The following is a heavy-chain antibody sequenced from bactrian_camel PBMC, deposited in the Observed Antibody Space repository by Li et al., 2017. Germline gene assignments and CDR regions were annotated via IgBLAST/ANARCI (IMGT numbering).Heavy chain of an antibody. J-gene: IGHJ4*01. CDR1: GDTFRKNC. CDR3: AARTLYSGSSLLESRRYNY. CDR2: IDSDGSA. Sequence: VQLVESGGGSVQAGGSLKLTCTTSGDTFRKNCMAWLRQAPGKEREGVGYIDSDGSADYTDSVKGRFTISKDSAKNTLYLQMNSLKPADTAMYYCAARTLYSGSSLLESRRYNYWGQGTQVTVS. V-gene: IGHV3S6*01. D-gene: IGHD7*01.